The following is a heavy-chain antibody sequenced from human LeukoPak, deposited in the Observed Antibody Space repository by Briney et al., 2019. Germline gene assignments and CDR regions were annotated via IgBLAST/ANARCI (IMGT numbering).Heavy chain of an antibody. Sequence: PGGSLRLSCAASGFTFSSYGMHWVRQAPGKGLEWVTVISYDGNIKFYADSVKGRFTISRDNSKNTLYLQMNSLRAEDTAVYYCARDQGVAMAGKAYQMHYWGQGTLVTVSS. J-gene: IGHJ4*02. V-gene: IGHV3-30*03. CDR1: GFTFSSYG. D-gene: IGHD6-19*01. CDR2: ISYDGNIK. CDR3: ARDQGVAMAGKAYQMHY.